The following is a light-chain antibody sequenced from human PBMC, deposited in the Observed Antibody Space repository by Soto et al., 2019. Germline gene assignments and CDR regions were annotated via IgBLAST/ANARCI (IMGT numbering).Light chain of an antibody. J-gene: IGLJ3*02. Sequence: QSVLTQPPSVSGAPGQRVTISCTGSSSNIGAGYPVHWYQQLPGTAPKLLVAGNRPSGVPDRFSVSKSGASASLTITGLQAEDEADYYCQSYDSSLSRRWVFGGGTKLTVL. CDR2: G. CDR1: SSNIGAGYP. CDR3: QSYDSSLSRRWV. V-gene: IGLV1-40*01.